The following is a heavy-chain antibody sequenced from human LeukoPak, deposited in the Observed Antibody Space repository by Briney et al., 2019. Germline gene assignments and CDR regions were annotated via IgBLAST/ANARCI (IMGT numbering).Heavy chain of an antibody. CDR3: AKGGGYNYGYVNY. D-gene: IGHD5-18*01. Sequence: GGSLRLSCAASGSTFSSYAMSWVRQAPGKGLEWVSVISDSGGSTYYADSVKGRFTISRDNSKNTLSLQMNSLRAEDTAVYYCAKGGGYNYGYVNYWGQGTQVTVSS. J-gene: IGHJ4*02. CDR1: GSTFSSYA. V-gene: IGHV3-23*01. CDR2: ISDSGGST.